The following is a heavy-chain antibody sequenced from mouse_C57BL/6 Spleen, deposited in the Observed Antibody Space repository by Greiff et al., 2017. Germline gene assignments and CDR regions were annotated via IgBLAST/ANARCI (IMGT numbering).Heavy chain of an antibody. J-gene: IGHJ1*03. D-gene: IGHD1-1*01. CDR1: GYTFTSYW. CDR2: IDPNSGGT. Sequence: VQLQQPGAVLVKPGASVKLSCKASGYTFTSYWMHWVKQRPGRGLEWIGRIDPNSGGTKYNEKFKSKATLTVDKPSSTAYMQLSSLTSEDSAVYYCAITTVEGLYWYFDVWGTGTTVTVSS. CDR3: AITTVEGLYWYFDV. V-gene: IGHV1-72*01.